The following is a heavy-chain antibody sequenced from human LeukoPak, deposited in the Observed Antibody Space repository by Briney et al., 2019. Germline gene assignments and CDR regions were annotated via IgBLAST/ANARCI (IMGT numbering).Heavy chain of an antibody. J-gene: IGHJ5*02. CDR2: INPNSGGT. CDR1: GNTFIGYY. Sequence: ASVKVSCKTSGNTFIGYYMHWVRQAPGQGLEWMGRINPNSGGTNYAQKFQGRVTMTRDTSISTAYMELSGLGSDATAVYYCVSSGYCSGGSCYEVQWFDPWGQGTLVTVSS. D-gene: IGHD2-15*01. CDR3: VSSGYCSGGSCYEVQWFDP. V-gene: IGHV1-2*06.